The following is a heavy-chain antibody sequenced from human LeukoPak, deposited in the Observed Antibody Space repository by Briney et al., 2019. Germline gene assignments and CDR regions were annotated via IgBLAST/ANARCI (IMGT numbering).Heavy chain of an antibody. CDR3: ARGLAYNYDSSAYFLDY. CDR1: GFTFSSYA. Sequence: GGSLRLSCAASGFTFSSYAMNWVRQAPGKGLEWVSSISESGGTTDYADSVKGRFTISRDNSKNTLYLQMNSLRAEDTAVYYCARGLAYNYDSSAYFLDYWGQGTLVTVSS. J-gene: IGHJ4*02. V-gene: IGHV3-23*01. CDR2: ISESGGTT. D-gene: IGHD3-22*01.